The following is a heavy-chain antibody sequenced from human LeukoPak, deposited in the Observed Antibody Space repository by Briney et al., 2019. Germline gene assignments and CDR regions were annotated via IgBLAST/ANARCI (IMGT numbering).Heavy chain of an antibody. CDR3: ARDPSYYDFHPIQTDY. J-gene: IGHJ4*02. CDR2: IKQDGSEK. V-gene: IGHV3-7*01. D-gene: IGHD3-3*01. CDR1: GFTFSSYW. Sequence: TGGSLRLSCAASGFTFSSYWMSWVRQAPGKGLEWVANIKQDGSEKYYVDSVKGRFTISRDNAKNSLYLQMNSLRAEDTAVYYCARDPSYYDFHPIQTDYWGQGTLVTVSS.